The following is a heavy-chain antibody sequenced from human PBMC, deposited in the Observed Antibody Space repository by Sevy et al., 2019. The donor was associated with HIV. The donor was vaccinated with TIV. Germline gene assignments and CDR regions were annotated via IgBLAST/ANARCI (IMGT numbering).Heavy chain of an antibody. V-gene: IGHV3-48*02. CDR3: ARDPYNYCYFKGAFDI. CDR2: ISSSSSTI. CDR1: GFTFSSYS. J-gene: IGHJ3*02. D-gene: IGHD1-1*01. Sequence: GGSLRLSCAASGFTFSSYSMNWVRQAPGKGLEWVSYISSSSSTIYYADSVKGRFTISRDNAKNSLYLQMNSLRDEDTAVYYCARDPYNYCYFKGAFDIWGQGTMVTVSS.